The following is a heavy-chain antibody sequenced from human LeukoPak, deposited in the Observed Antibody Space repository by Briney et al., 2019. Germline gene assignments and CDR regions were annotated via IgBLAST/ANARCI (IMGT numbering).Heavy chain of an antibody. CDR1: GYTFTGYY. CDR3: ARAVGPYYYDSSGYVYYYYYYYMDV. V-gene: IGHV1-2*06. CDR2: INPNSGGT. Sequence: ASVKVSCKASGYTFTGYYMHWVRQAPGQGLEWMGRINPNSGGTNYAQKFQGRVTMTRDTSISTAYMELSRLRSEDTAVYYCARAVGPYYYDSSGYVYYYYYYYMDVWGKGTTVTVSS. D-gene: IGHD3-22*01. J-gene: IGHJ6*03.